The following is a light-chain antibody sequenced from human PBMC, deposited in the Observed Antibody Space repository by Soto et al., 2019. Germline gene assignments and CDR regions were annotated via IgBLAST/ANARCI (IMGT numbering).Light chain of an antibody. CDR2: GAS. V-gene: IGKV3-15*01. Sequence: EIVMTQSPAPLSVSPAEIATLSCRVSQSVSSSLAWYQQKPGQAPRLLIYGASTRATGIPARFSGSGSGTDFTLTISSLEPEDFAVYYCQQRSNWPSITFGQGTRLEIK. J-gene: IGKJ5*01. CDR1: QSVSSS. CDR3: QQRSNWPSIT.